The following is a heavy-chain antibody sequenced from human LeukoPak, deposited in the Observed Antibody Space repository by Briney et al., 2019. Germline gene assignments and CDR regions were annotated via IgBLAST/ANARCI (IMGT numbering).Heavy chain of an antibody. CDR1: GFTFSDSY. Sequence: KSGGYLRLSCAASGFTFSDSYMSWIRQAPGKGLEWVSYISSSGSSIYYADSVKGRFTISRDNAKNSLYLQMSSLRAEDTAVYYCARETGTAMVDYWGQGTLVTVSS. CDR2: ISSSGSSI. CDR3: ARETGTAMVDY. D-gene: IGHD5-18*01. V-gene: IGHV3-11*04. J-gene: IGHJ4*02.